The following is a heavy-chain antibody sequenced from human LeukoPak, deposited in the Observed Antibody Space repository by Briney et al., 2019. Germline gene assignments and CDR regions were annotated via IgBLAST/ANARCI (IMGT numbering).Heavy chain of an antibody. J-gene: IGHJ4*02. CDR1: GFTFDDYA. V-gene: IGHV3-43D*04. Sequence: GGSLRLSCAASGFTFDDYAMHWVRQAPGKGLEWVSLISWDGGSTYYADSVKGRFTISRDNSKNSLYLQMNSLRAEDTALYYCARPRVLRFFEWTVFDYWGQGTLVTVSS. CDR2: ISWDGGST. D-gene: IGHD3-3*01. CDR3: ARPRVLRFFEWTVFDY.